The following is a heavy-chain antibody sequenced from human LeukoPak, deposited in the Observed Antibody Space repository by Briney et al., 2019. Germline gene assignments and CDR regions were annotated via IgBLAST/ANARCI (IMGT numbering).Heavy chain of an antibody. CDR3: ARATSSSWYSGQYFQH. CDR2: IIPIFGTA. Sequence: ASVNVSCKASGGTFSSYAISWVRQAPGQGLEWMGGIIPIFGTANYAQKFQGRVTITADESTSTAYMELSSLRSEDTAVYYCARATSSSWYSGQYFQHWGQGTLVTVSS. D-gene: IGHD6-13*01. J-gene: IGHJ1*01. V-gene: IGHV1-69*13. CDR1: GGTFSSYA.